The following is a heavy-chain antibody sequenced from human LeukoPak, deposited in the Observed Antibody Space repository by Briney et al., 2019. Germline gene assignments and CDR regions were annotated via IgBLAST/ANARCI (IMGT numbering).Heavy chain of an antibody. CDR2: IYSGGNT. D-gene: IGHD2-2*01. CDR3: ARVAQVQYHFDF. CDR1: GFTVSSNY. J-gene: IGHJ4*02. Sequence: GGSLRLSCAAFGFTVSSNYMSWVRQAPGNGLEWVSIIYSGGNTYYADSVKGRFTISRDNSKNTLYLQMNSLRAEDTAVYYCARVAQVQYHFDFWGQGTLVTVSS. V-gene: IGHV3-66*01.